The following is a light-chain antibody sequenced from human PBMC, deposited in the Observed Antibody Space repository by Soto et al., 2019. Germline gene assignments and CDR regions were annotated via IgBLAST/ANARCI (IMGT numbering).Light chain of an antibody. CDR2: DAS. CDR1: QSISSW. V-gene: IGKV1-5*01. CDR3: QQYKSNSLS. J-gene: IGKJ4*01. Sequence: DIQMTQSPSTLSASLGDKITNTFRASQSISSWLAWYQRKPGKAPKVLIYDASSLESGVPSRFSGSGSGTEFTLTISSLQPDDFATYYCQQYKSNSLSFGGGTKV.